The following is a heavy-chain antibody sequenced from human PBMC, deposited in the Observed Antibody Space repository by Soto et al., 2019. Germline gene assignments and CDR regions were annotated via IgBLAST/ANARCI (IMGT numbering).Heavy chain of an antibody. CDR3: AKDLSVFAY. Sequence: PGGSLRLSCAASGFALSSFDMDWVRQAPGKGLEWVSTISGSAGRTYYADSVKGRFSISRDNSKNTLYLQMNSLSAGDTAVYYCAKDLSVFAYWGHGTLVTVSS. V-gene: IGHV3-23*01. D-gene: IGHD4-17*01. CDR2: ISGSAGRT. CDR1: GFALSSFD. J-gene: IGHJ4*01.